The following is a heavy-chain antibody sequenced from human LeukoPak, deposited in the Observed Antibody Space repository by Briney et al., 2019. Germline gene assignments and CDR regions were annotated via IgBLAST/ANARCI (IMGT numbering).Heavy chain of an antibody. Sequence: PSGTLSLTCGVSGXSITTTNDWSWVRQSPGRGLDWIGEISLSGYTGFNPSLRGRVTMSLDESRNHLSLTLTSVTAADTAIYYCSRESGPYSPFGHWGQGILVTVTT. CDR1: GXSITTTND. J-gene: IGHJ4*02. CDR2: ISLSGYT. CDR3: SRESGPYSPFGH. D-gene: IGHD1-26*01. V-gene: IGHV4-4*02.